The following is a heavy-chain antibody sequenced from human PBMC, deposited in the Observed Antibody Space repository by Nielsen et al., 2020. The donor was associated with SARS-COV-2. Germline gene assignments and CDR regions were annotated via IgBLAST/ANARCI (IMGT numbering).Heavy chain of an antibody. CDR1: GYSFTSYW. J-gene: IGHJ3*02. D-gene: IGHD3-22*01. CDR3: ARIVVSGGDAFDI. V-gene: IGHV5-51*01. CDR2: IYPGDSDT. Sequence: GESLKISCKGSGYSFTSYWIGRVRQMPGKGLEWMGIIYPGDSDTRYSPSFQGQVTISADKSISTAYLQWSSLKASDTAMYYCARIVVSGGDAFDIWGQGTMVTVSS.